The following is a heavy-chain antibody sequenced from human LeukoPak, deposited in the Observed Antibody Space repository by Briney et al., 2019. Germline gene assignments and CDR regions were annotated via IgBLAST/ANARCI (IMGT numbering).Heavy chain of an antibody. D-gene: IGHD2-8*01. V-gene: IGHV1-69*06. CDR3: AREGIVLMARWFDP. CDR2: IIPIFGTA. Sequence: GASVKVSCKASGGTFSSYAISWVRQAPGQGLEWMGGIIPIFGTANYAQKFQGRVTITADKSTSTAYMELSSLRSEDTAVYYCAREGIVLMARWFDPWGQGTLVTVSS. J-gene: IGHJ5*02. CDR1: GGTFSSYA.